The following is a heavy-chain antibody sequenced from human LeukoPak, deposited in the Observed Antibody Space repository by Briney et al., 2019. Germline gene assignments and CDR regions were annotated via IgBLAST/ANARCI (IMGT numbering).Heavy chain of an antibody. V-gene: IGHV3-73*01. J-gene: IGHJ2*01. D-gene: IGHD6-19*01. Sequence: GGSLRLSCAASGFTFSGSAQHWVGQASGKGREWVGRIRSKANSYATAYAASVKGRFTISRDNSNNTAYLQMNSLKNEDTAVYYCTRQEGAVRYFDLWGRGTLVTVSS. CDR2: IRSKANSYAT. CDR3: TRQEGAVRYFDL. CDR1: GFTFSGSA.